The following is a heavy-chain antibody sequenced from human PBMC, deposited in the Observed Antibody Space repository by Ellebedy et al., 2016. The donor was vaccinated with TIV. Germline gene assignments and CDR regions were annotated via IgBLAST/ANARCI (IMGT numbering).Heavy chain of an antibody. Sequence: GGSLRLSCAASGFTFSSYWMQWVRQAPGKGLVWVPRINTDGSSISYADSVKGRFTISRDNAKNSLYLQMNSLRAGDTAVYYCARHPTLGYGMDVWGQGTLVTVSS. J-gene: IGHJ6*02. CDR3: ARHPTLGYGMDV. CDR2: INTDGSSI. V-gene: IGHV3-74*01. D-gene: IGHD3-16*01. CDR1: GFTFSSYW.